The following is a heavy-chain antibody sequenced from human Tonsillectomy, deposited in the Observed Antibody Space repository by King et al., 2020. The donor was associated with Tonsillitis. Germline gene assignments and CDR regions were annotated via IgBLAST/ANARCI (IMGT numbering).Heavy chain of an antibody. J-gene: IGHJ5*02. CDR1: GFTFSSYE. V-gene: IGHV3-48*03. Sequence: VQLVESGGGLVQPGGSLRLSCAASGFTFSSYEMNWVRQAPGKGLEWVSYIYSSGSTIYYADSVKGRFTISRDNAKNSLYLQMNSLRAEDTAVYYCARGGYYDGSGYYTSWGQGTLVTVSS. CDR2: IYSSGSTI. CDR3: ARGGYYDGSGYYTS. D-gene: IGHD3-22*01.